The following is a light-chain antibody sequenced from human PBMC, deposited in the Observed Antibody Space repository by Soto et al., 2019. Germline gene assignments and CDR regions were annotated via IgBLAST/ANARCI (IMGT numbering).Light chain of an antibody. Sequence: DIVMTQSPDSLAVSLGERATINCKSSQSVLYSSNNKKYLAWYQQKPGQPPKLLIYWASTRESGVPDRFSGSGSGTDFTLTISSLQAEDVAVYYCQKYYSTPAMYTFGQGTKLEIK. CDR3: QKYYSTPAMYT. CDR2: WAS. V-gene: IGKV4-1*01. J-gene: IGKJ2*01. CDR1: QSVLYSSNNKKY.